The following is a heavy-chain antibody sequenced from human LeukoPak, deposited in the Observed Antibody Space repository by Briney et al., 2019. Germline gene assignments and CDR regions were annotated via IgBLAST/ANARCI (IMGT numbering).Heavy chain of an antibody. J-gene: IGHJ5*02. CDR2: IIPIFGTA. Sequence: SVKVSCKASGGTFGSYAISWVRQAPRQGLEWMGGIIPIFGTANYAQKFQGRVTITADKSTSTAYMELSSLRSEDTAVYYCAKEEDGSGSYYNGNWFDPWGQGTLVTVSS. V-gene: IGHV1-69*06. CDR3: AKEEDGSGSYYNGNWFDP. CDR1: GGTFGSYA. D-gene: IGHD3-10*01.